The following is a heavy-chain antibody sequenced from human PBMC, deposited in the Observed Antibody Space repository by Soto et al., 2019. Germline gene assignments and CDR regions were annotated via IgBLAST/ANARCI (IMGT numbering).Heavy chain of an antibody. J-gene: IGHJ5*01. Sequence: QVQLQESGPGLVKPSETLSLTCGVSPGSFSSNNWWTWVRQPPGKGLEWIGEIHRTGSTNYNTCLNSRLTISLDQSENQFSLRLTSLTAADTAMYFCASRDPGTGIVSWGQGTLVTVSS. CDR1: PGSFSSNNW. CDR2: IHRTGST. V-gene: IGHV4-4*02. D-gene: IGHD1-1*01. CDR3: ASRDPGTGIVS.